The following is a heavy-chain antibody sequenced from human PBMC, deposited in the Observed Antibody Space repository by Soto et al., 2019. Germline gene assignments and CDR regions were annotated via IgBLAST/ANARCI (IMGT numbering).Heavy chain of an antibody. D-gene: IGHD6-25*01. CDR2: ISWNSGSI. CDR3: AKGSGSEYYGMDV. Sequence: GGSLRLACAASGFTFDDYAMHWVRQAPGKGLEWVSGISWNSGSIGYADSVKGRFTISRDNSKNSLYLQMNSLRSEDTALYYCAKGSGSEYYGMDVWGQGTTVTVSS. CDR1: GFTFDDYA. J-gene: IGHJ6*02. V-gene: IGHV3-9*01.